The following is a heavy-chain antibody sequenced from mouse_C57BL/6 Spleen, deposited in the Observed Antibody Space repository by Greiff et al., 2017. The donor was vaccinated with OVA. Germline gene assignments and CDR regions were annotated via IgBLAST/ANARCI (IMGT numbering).Heavy chain of an antibody. CDR2: INPNYGTT. Sequence: EVQLQESGPELVKPGASVKISCKASGYSFTDYNMNWVKQSNGKSLEWIGVINPNYGTTSYNQKFKGKATLTVDQSSSTAYMQLNSLTSEDSAVYYCARGRAVRDGYLDWYFDVWGTGTTVTVSS. CDR3: ARGRAVRDGYLDWYFDV. CDR1: GYSFTDYN. V-gene: IGHV1-39*01. D-gene: IGHD2-3*01. J-gene: IGHJ1*03.